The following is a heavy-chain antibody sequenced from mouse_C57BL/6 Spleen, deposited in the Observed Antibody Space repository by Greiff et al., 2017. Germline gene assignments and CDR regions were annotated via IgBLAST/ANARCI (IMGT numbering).Heavy chain of an antibody. CDR1: GYTFTNYW. D-gene: IGHD1-1*01. Sequence: VQLQQSGAELVRPGTSVKMSCKASGYTFTNYWIGWAKQRPGHGLEWIGDIYPGGGYTNYNEKFKGKATLTADKSSSTAYMQFSSLTSEDSAIYYCARFDYYGSSPHFDYWGQGTTLTVSS. V-gene: IGHV1-63*01. CDR2: IYPGGGYT. CDR3: ARFDYYGSSPHFDY. J-gene: IGHJ2*01.